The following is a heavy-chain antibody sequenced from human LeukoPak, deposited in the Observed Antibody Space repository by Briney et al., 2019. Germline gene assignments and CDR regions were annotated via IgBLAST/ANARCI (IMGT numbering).Heavy chain of an antibody. D-gene: IGHD6-25*01. CDR3: AKDQRQRYYYYGMDV. J-gene: IGHJ6*04. CDR2: ISYDGSNK. CDR1: GFTFSSYG. Sequence: GRSLRPSYAASGFTFSSYGMHWVRQAPGKGLEWVAVISYDGSNKYYADSVKGRFTISRDNSKNTLYLQMNSLRAEDTAVYYCAKDQRQRYYYYGMDVWGKGTTVTVSS. V-gene: IGHV3-30*18.